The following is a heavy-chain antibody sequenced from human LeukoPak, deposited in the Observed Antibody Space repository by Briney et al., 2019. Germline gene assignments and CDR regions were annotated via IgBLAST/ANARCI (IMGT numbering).Heavy chain of an antibody. D-gene: IGHD1-1*01. CDR3: ARVAKERVGGVYYFDY. Sequence: PGGSLRLSCAASGFTFSDYDMHWVRQATGKGLEWVSAIGTAGEIYYTVSVTGRSTISRENAKNSLYLQMNSLRAGDTAVYYCARVAKERVGGVYYFDYWGQGTLVTVSS. CDR2: IGTAGEI. J-gene: IGHJ4*02. V-gene: IGHV3-13*01. CDR1: GFTFSDYD.